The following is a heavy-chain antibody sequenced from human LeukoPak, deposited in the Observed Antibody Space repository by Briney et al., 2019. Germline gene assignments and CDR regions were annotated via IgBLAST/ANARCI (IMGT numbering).Heavy chain of an antibody. CDR2: IYTSGST. V-gene: IGHV4-61*02. CDR1: GGPISSSSYY. CDR3: ARSSGWYPYYFDY. J-gene: IGHJ4*02. Sequence: SETLSLTCTVSGGPISSSSYYWSWIRQPAGKGLEWIGRIYTSGSTNYNPSLKSRVTMSVDTSKNQFSLKLSSVTAADTAVYYCARSSGWYPYYFDYWGQGTLVTVSS. D-gene: IGHD6-19*01.